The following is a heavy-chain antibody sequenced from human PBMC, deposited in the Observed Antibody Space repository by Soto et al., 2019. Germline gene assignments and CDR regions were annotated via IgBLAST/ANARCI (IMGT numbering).Heavy chain of an antibody. D-gene: IGHD3-10*01. CDR2: IYHSGST. CDR1: GGSISSGYYY. CDR3: ARRWGEGRVDY. J-gene: IGHJ4*02. V-gene: IGHV4-39*07. Sequence: LETLSLTCTVSGGSISSGYYYWSWIRQPPGKGLQWIGEIYHSGSTNYIPSLKSRVTISVDTSRNQFSLKLSSVTAADTAVYYCARRWGEGRVDYWGQGTLVTVSS.